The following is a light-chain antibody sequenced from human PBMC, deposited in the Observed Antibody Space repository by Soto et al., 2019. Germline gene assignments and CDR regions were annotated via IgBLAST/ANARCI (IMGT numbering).Light chain of an antibody. Sequence: EIVMTQSPATLSVSPGERATLSCRASQSVSSNFAWYQQKPGQAPRLLIYGASTRATGIPDRFSGSGSGTEFTLTISSLQSEDFAVYYCQQYNNWPPLTFGGGTKVEI. V-gene: IGKV3-15*01. CDR2: GAS. CDR1: QSVSSN. J-gene: IGKJ4*01. CDR3: QQYNNWPPLT.